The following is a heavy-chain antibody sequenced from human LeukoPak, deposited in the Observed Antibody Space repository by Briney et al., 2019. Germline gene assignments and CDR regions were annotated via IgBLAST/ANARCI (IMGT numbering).Heavy chain of an antibody. CDR2: IYYSGSA. J-gene: IGHJ4*02. D-gene: IGHD3-22*01. V-gene: IGHV4-59*08. Sequence: PSETLSLTCTVSGGSISSYYWSWIRQPPGKGLEWIGYIYYSGSANYNPSLKSRVTISVDTPKNQFSLKLSSVTAADTAVYHCARLRNKYDTSGYYPFDYWGQGTLVTVSS. CDR3: ARLRNKYDTSGYYPFDY. CDR1: GGSISSYY.